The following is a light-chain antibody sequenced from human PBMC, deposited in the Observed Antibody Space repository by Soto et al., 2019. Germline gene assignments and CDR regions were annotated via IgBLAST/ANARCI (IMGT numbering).Light chain of an antibody. Sequence: QSVLTQPPSASGNPGQRVAISCSGSSPNIGSDTVNWYQQLPGTAPKLLIYSNNQRPSGVPDRFSGSKSGTSASLAISGLQSEDEADYYCAAWDDSLNGAVFGGGTKLTVL. V-gene: IGLV1-44*01. CDR3: AAWDDSLNGAV. CDR2: SNN. J-gene: IGLJ2*01. CDR1: SPNIGSDT.